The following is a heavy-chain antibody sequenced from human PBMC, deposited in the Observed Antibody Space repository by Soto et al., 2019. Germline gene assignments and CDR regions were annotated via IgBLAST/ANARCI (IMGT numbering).Heavy chain of an antibody. Sequence: GALRLSCAASGFSFTHFALHWVRRAPGKGLEWVALISYDGSEKYYTDSVKGRFTISRDNSKNTLYLQMNSLRAEDTAVYFCTRDRDEILTGYHDYWGQGTLVTVSS. CDR1: GFSFTHFA. CDR2: ISYDGSEK. D-gene: IGHD3-9*01. V-gene: IGHV3-30-3*01. CDR3: TRDRDEILTGYHDY. J-gene: IGHJ4*02.